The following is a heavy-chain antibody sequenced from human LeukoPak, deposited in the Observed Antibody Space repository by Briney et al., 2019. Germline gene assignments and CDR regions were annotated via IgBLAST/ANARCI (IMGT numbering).Heavy chain of an antibody. CDR1: GGSSSSYY. CDR2: IYYSGST. D-gene: IGHD6-19*01. Sequence: PSENLSLTCTVSGGSSSSYYWSWLRQPPGEGLEWIGYIYYSGSTNYNPSLRSLVTISVDTSKNQFSLKLSSVTAADTAVYYCARVGDSGGSGFDYWGQGTLVTVSS. J-gene: IGHJ4*02. CDR3: ARVGDSGGSGFDY. V-gene: IGHV4-59*01.